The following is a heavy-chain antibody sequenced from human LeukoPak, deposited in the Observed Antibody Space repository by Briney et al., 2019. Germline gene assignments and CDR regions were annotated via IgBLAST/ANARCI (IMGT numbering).Heavy chain of an antibody. J-gene: IGHJ3*02. D-gene: IGHD1-26*01. CDR1: GGSISSSSYY. Sequence: SETLSLTCTVSGGSISSSSYYWGWIRQPPGKGLEWIGSIYYSGSTYYNPSLKSRVTISVDTSKNQFSLKLSSVTAADTAVYYCARFSGSQREAFDIWGQGTMVTVSS. CDR3: ARFSGSQREAFDI. CDR2: IYYSGST. V-gene: IGHV4-39*07.